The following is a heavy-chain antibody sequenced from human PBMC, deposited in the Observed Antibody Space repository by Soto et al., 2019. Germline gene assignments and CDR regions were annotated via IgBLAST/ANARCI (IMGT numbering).Heavy chain of an antibody. CDR1: GFSLSDYC. V-gene: IGHV3-30*18. CDR2: ISYDGSNK. CDR3: AKEVHYYFDY. Sequence: PGGSLRLSCAASGFSLSDYCMHWVRQAPGKGLEWVAVISYDGSNKYYADSVKGRFTISRDNSKNTLYLQMNSLRAEDTAVYYCAKEVHYYFDYWGQGTLVTVSS. D-gene: IGHD1-1*01. J-gene: IGHJ4*02.